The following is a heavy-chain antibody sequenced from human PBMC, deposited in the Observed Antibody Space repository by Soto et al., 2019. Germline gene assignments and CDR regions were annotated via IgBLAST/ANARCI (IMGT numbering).Heavy chain of an antibody. J-gene: IGHJ5*02. CDR2: IYYSGST. V-gene: IGHV4-30-4*07. D-gene: IGHD6-13*01. CDR1: GGSISSGCYS. Sequence: SETLSLTCAVSGGSISSGCYSWSWLRQPPGKGLEWIGYIYYSGSTYYNPSLKSRVTISVDTSKNQFSLKLSSVTAADTAVYYCARERPDGSRLDPWGQGTLVTVSS. CDR3: ARERPDGSRLDP.